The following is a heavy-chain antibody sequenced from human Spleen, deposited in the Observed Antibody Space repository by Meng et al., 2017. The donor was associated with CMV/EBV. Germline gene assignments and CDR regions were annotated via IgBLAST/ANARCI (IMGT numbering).Heavy chain of an antibody. CDR2: ISPYSGNT. CDR1: YTFFTYG. V-gene: IGHV1-18*01. CDR3: ASIAGGDYYDSSGTNGY. D-gene: IGHD3-22*01. J-gene: IGHJ4*02. Sequence: YTFFTYGLTWVRQAPGQGLEWMGWISPYSGNTNYAHKFQGRVTMTADTSTTTAYLELRSLRSDDTAVYYCASIAGGDYYDSSGTNGYWGQGTLVTVSS.